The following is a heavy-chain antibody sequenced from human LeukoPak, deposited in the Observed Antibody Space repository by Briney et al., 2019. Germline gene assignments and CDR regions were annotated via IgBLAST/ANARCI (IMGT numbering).Heavy chain of an antibody. CDR2: MFYSGIT. CDR1: GGSISSSDYY. CDR3: ARHGSSGVVITNFDY. Sequence: SETRSLTCSVSGGSISSSDYYWGWIRQPPGKGLEWIGTMFYSGITYYSPSLKSRVTISVDTSKNQFSLKLSSVTAADTAVYFCARHGSSGVVITNFDYWGQGTLVTVSS. D-gene: IGHD3-3*01. J-gene: IGHJ4*02. V-gene: IGHV4-39*01.